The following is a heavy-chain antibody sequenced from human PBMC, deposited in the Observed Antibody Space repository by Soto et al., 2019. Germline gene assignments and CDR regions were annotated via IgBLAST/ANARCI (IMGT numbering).Heavy chain of an antibody. J-gene: IGHJ4*02. D-gene: IGHD3-10*01. V-gene: IGHV3-48*01. CDR2: ISSSSSTI. Sequence: PGGSLRLSCAASGFTFSSYSMNWVRQAPGKGLEWVSYISSSSSTIYYADSVKGRFTISRDNAKNSLYLQINSLRADDTAEYYCGVIRVRELIFTPGERHWGQGTLVTVSS. CDR1: GFTFSSYS. CDR3: GVIRVRELIFTPGERH.